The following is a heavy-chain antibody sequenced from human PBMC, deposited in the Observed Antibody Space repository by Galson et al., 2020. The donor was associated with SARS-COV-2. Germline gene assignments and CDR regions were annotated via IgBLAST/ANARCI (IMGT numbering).Heavy chain of an antibody. CDR1: GFTFSDHY. V-gene: IGHV3-72*01. CDR3: ARNYDYSNYGIGY. J-gene: IGHJ4*02. D-gene: IGHD4-4*01. CDR2: SRNKANKYTT. Sequence: GGPLRLPCAASGFTFSDHYMAWVRQAPGKGLEWVGRSRNKANKYTTDYAASVKGRFTSSRDDSKNSLYLQMNSLKTEDTAVYYCARNYDYSNYGIGYWGQGTLVTVSS.